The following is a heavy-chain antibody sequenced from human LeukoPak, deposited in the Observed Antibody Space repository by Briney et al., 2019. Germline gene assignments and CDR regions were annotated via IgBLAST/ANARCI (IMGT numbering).Heavy chain of an antibody. CDR2: IYASGST. J-gene: IGHJ3*02. D-gene: IGHD3-22*01. CDR3: ACLTTADAFDI. CDR1: GGSISSYY. V-gene: IGHV4-4*07. Sequence: SETLSLTCTVSGGSISSYYWSWIRQPAGKGLEWLGRIYASGSTNYNPSLKSRVTMSVDTSQNQFSLKLSSVTAADTAVYYCACLTTADAFDIWGQGTMVTVSS.